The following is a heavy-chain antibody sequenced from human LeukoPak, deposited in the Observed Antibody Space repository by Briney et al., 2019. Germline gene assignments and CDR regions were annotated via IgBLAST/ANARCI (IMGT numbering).Heavy chain of an antibody. CDR1: DGSFSGYY. Sequence: SETLSLTCAVYDGSFSGYYCSWIRQPPGKGLEWIGEINHSGSANYNPSLKSRVTILLDMSKNQFSLNLSSVTAADTAVYYCARSYDILTGYYHNWFDPWGQGTLVTVSS. CDR2: INHSGSA. D-gene: IGHD3-9*01. J-gene: IGHJ5*02. V-gene: IGHV4-34*01. CDR3: ARSYDILTGYYHNWFDP.